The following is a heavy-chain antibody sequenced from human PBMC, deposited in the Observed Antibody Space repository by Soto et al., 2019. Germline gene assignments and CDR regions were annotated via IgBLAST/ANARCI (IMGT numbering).Heavy chain of an antibody. CDR1: GGSISSSSYF. CDR3: AGHPSALWFAP. D-gene: IGHD6-19*01. V-gene: IGHV4-39*01. J-gene: IGHJ5*02. CDR2: IYYSGST. Sequence: QLQLQESGPGLVKPSETLSLTCSVSGGSISSSSYFWGWIRQPPGKGLEWIGSIYYSGSTYYNPSLTPRVTVAAGTSKNQFSQTLSSVTAADSAMYYCAGHPSALWFAPWGQGTLVTVSS.